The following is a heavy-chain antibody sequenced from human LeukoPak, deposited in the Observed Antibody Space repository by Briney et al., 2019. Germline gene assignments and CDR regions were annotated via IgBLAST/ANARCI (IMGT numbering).Heavy chain of an antibody. V-gene: IGHV4-34*01. D-gene: IGHD2-2*01. CDR1: GGSFSGYY. Sequence: PSETLSLTCAVYGGSFSGYYWSWIRQPPGKGLEWIGEINHSGSTNYNPSLTSRVTISVDTSKNQFSLKLSSVTAADTAVYYCAGSGDCSSTSCHFDYWGQGTLVTVSS. CDR2: INHSGST. CDR3: AGSGDCSSTSCHFDY. J-gene: IGHJ4*02.